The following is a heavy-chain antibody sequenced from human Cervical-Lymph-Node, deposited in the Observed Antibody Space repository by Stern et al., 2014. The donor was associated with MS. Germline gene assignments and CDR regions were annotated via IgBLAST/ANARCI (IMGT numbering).Heavy chain of an antibody. CDR3: ARDRGGKGPVDY. Sequence: VQLVESGGGVVQPGRSLRLSCAASGFTFSSSGMHWVRQAPGKGLEWVAVIWYDGSNKYYADSVKGGFTISRDNSKNTLYLQMNSLRAEDTAVYYCARDRGGKGPVDYWGQGTLVTVSS. D-gene: IGHD3-10*01. J-gene: IGHJ4*02. V-gene: IGHV3-33*01. CDR2: IWYDGSNK. CDR1: GFTFSSSG.